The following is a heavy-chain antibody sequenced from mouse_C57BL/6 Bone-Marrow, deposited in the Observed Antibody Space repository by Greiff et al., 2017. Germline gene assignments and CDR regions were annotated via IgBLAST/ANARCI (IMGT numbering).Heavy chain of an antibody. J-gene: IGHJ1*03. V-gene: IGHV1-19*01. CDR3: ARRGTVVAPQYWYFDV. CDR1: GYTFTDYY. Sequence: VQLKESGPVLVKPGASVKMSCKASGYTFTDYYMNWVKQSHGKSLEWIGVINPYNGGTSYNQKFKGKATLTVDKSSSTAYMELNSLTSEDSAVYYCARRGTVVAPQYWYFDVWGTGTTVTVSS. CDR2: INPYNGGT. D-gene: IGHD1-1*01.